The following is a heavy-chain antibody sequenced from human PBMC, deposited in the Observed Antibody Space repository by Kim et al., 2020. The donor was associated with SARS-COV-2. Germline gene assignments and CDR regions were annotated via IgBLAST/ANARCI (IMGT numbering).Heavy chain of an antibody. CDR1: GFSLSGHW. Sequence: GGSLRLSCEASGFSLSGHWMSWVRQTPGKGLERVATLQLEGTEKAYVDSVKGRFIISRDNSKNSLYLQMNSLSTEDTALYYCVKGAQWLLQSPWGQGTLVIVSS. D-gene: IGHD6-19*01. CDR2: LQLEGTEK. CDR3: VKGAQWLLQSP. J-gene: IGHJ5*02. V-gene: IGHV3-7*05.